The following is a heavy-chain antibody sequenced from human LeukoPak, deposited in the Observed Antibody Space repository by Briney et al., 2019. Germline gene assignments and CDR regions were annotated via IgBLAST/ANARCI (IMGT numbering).Heavy chain of an antibody. CDR2: TSASSTTI. D-gene: IGHD6-13*01. CDR3: ARAWREAAAFVYFHH. CDR1: GFTFSSYS. J-gene: IGHJ1*01. V-gene: IGHV3-48*01. Sequence: GGSLRLSCAASGFTFSSYSMNWVRQAPGKRLEWVSYTSASSTTIYYADSVKGRFTISRDNAKNSLYLQMNSLRAEDTAVYYCARAWREAAAFVYFHHWGQGTLVTVSS.